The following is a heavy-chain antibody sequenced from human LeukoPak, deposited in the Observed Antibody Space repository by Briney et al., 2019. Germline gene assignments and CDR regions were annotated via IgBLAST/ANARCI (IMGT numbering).Heavy chain of an antibody. CDR1: GYTFTSYA. CDR2: INANTGNP. CDR3: ARSLAAAGHMDV. V-gene: IGHV7-4-1*02. J-gene: IGHJ6*03. D-gene: IGHD6-13*01. Sequence: ASVKVSCKASGYTFTSYAMNWVRQAPGQGLEWMGWINANTGNPAYAQGFTGRFVFSLDTSVSTAYLQISSLKAEDTAVYYCARSLAAAGHMDVWGKGPTVPVSS.